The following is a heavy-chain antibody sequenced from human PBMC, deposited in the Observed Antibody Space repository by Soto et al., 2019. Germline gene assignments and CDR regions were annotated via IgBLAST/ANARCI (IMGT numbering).Heavy chain of an antibody. CDR2: IGGTGGTT. Sequence: GGSLRLSCTASGLPFSSYAMSWVRQAPGKGLEWVSTIGGTGGTTFYADSVKGRFTISRDNSKNTLYLQMNSLRGEDTAVYYCAKGYGMDVWGQGTTVTVSS. J-gene: IGHJ6*02. V-gene: IGHV3-23*01. CDR1: GLPFSSYA. CDR3: AKGYGMDV.